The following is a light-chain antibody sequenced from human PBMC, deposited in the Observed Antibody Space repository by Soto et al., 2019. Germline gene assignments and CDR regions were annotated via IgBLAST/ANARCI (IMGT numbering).Light chain of an antibody. Sequence: QSALTQPASVSGSPGQSITISCTGTSSDVGSYNLVSWYQHHPGKAPKLMIYEGSKRPSGVSNRFSGSKSGNTASLTISGLQAEDEADYYCCSYAGSSNLVFGGGTKLTVL. V-gene: IGLV2-23*01. J-gene: IGLJ2*01. CDR3: CSYAGSSNLV. CDR1: SSDVGSYNL. CDR2: EGS.